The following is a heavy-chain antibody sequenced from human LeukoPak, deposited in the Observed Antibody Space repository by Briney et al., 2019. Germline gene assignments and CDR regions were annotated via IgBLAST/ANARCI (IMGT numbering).Heavy chain of an antibody. Sequence: PSQTLSLTCAVSGGSISSGGYSWSWIRQPPGKGLEWFGYIYHSGSTYYNPSLKSRVTISVDRSKNQFSLKLSSVTAADTAVYYCARTILELWLPGAFDYWGQGTLVTVSS. CDR1: GGSISSGGYS. D-gene: IGHD5-18*01. J-gene: IGHJ4*02. CDR2: IYHSGST. V-gene: IGHV4-30-2*01. CDR3: ARTILELWLPGAFDY.